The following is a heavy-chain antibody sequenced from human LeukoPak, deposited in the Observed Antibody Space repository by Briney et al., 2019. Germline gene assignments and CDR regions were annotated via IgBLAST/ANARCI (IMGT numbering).Heavy chain of an antibody. Sequence: SETLSLTCAVYGGSFSGYYWSWIRQPPGKGLEWIGEINHSGSTNYNPSLKSRVTISVDTSKNQFSLELSSVTAADTAVYYCARGASGVPAAMDGMDVWGQGTTVTVSS. V-gene: IGHV4-34*01. CDR1: GGSFSGYY. CDR3: ARGASGVPAAMDGMDV. CDR2: INHSGST. D-gene: IGHD2-2*01. J-gene: IGHJ6*02.